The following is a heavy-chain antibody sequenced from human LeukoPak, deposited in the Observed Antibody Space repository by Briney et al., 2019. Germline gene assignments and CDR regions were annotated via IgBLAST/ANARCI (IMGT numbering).Heavy chain of an antibody. CDR1: GFTFSSYA. CDR2: ISSSGSTI. Sequence: GGSLRLSCAASGFTFSSYAMSWVRQAPGKGLEWVSYISSSGSTIYYADSVKGRFTISRDNAKNSLYLQMYSLRAEDTAVYYCARATGTTSTTNWFDPWGQGTLVTVSS. J-gene: IGHJ5*02. D-gene: IGHD1-1*01. CDR3: ARATGTTSTTNWFDP. V-gene: IGHV3-48*04.